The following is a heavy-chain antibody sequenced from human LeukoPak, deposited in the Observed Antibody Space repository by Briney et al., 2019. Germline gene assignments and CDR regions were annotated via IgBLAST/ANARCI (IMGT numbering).Heavy chain of an antibody. CDR1: GFTFSSYA. CDR3: AKVHIGGGSWWSYFDY. Sequence: PGGSLRLSCAASGFTFSSYAMSWVRQAPGKGLEWVSVISGRGGSTYYADSVKGRFTISRDNSKNTLYLQMNSLRAEDTAVYYCAKVHIGGGSWWSYFDYWGQGTLVTVSS. V-gene: IGHV3-23*01. CDR2: ISGRGGST. D-gene: IGHD2-15*01. J-gene: IGHJ4*02.